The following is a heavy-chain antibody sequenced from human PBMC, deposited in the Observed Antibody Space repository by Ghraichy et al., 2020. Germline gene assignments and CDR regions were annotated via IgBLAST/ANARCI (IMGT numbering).Heavy chain of an antibody. V-gene: IGHV3-23*01. J-gene: IGHJ5*02. CDR3: AKDPMVRGVIGGRFDP. CDR1: GFTFSSYA. CDR2: ISGSGGST. Sequence: GGSLRLSCAASGFTFSSYAMSWVRQAPGKGLEWVSAISGSGGSTYYADSVKGRFTISRDNSKNTLYLQMNSLRAEDTAVYYCAKDPMVRGVIGGRFDPWGQGTLVTVSS. D-gene: IGHD3-10*01.